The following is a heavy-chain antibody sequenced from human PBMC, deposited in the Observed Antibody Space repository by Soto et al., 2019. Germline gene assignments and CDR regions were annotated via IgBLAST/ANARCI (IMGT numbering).Heavy chain of an antibody. D-gene: IGHD3-3*01. CDR1: GYSFISYD. CDR2: MNPNSGNT. Sequence: QVQLVQSGAEVKKPGASVKVSCKASGYSFISYDIDWVRQATGQGLEWMGWMNPNSGNTGYAQKFQGRVTMTRNTSISTAYMELSSLRSEDTAVYYCARRGNYDLWSDYIVDDDYYYGMDVWGQGTTVTVSS. J-gene: IGHJ6*02. V-gene: IGHV1-8*01. CDR3: ARRGNYDLWSDYIVDDDYYYGMDV.